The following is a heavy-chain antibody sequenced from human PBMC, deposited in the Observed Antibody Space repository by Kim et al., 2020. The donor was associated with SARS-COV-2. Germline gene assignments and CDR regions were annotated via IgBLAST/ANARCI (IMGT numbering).Heavy chain of an antibody. CDR1: GSSISSGYY. D-gene: IGHD5-18*01. V-gene: IGHV4-38-2*02. CDR3: ARVSYGYYFDY. Sequence: SETLSLTCTVSGSSISSGYYWGWIRQPPGKGLEWIGSIYHSGSTYYNPSLKSRVTISVDTSKNQFSLKLSSVTAADTAVYYCARVSYGYYFDYWGQGTLVTVSS. CDR2: IYHSGST. J-gene: IGHJ4*02.